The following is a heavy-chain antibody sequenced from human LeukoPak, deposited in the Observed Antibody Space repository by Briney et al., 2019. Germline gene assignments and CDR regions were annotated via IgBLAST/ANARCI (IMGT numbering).Heavy chain of an antibody. V-gene: IGHV3-53*01. CDR1: GFTVSSNY. Sequence: GGSLRLSCAASGFTVSSNYMSWVRQAPGKGLEWVSVIYSGGSTYYADSVKGRFTISRDNSKNTLYLQMNSLRAEDTAVYYCARGADYYDSSGQRGDYWGQGTLVTVSS. CDR2: IYSGGST. CDR3: ARGADYYDSSGQRGDY. D-gene: IGHD3-22*01. J-gene: IGHJ4*02.